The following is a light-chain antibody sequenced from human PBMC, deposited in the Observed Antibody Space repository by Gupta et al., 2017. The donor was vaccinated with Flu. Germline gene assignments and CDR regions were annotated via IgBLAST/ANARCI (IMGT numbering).Light chain of an antibody. CDR2: QDN. Sequence: TCSGDKLGDKNVSWYKKKPGQYPVLVIYQDNKRPSGIPERFSGSNSGNSATLTISGTQDIDEADYYCQAWDSTFRVFGPGTKVTVL. J-gene: IGLJ1*01. V-gene: IGLV3-1*01. CDR3: QAWDSTFRV. CDR1: KLGDKN.